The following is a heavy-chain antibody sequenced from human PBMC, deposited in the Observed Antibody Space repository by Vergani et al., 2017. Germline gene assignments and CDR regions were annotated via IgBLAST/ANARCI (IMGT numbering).Heavy chain of an antibody. CDR2: IYYSGST. J-gene: IGHJ4*02. CDR3: ARGAGVNSRPLFDY. CDR1: GGSISSGGYY. V-gene: IGHV4-31*03. Sequence: QVQLQESGPGLVKPSQTLFLTCTVSGGSISSGGYYWSWIRQHPGKGLEWIGYIYYSGSTYYNPSLKSRVTISVDTSKNQFSLKLSSVTAADTAVYYCARGAGVNSRPLFDYWGQGTLVTVSS. D-gene: IGHD6-13*01.